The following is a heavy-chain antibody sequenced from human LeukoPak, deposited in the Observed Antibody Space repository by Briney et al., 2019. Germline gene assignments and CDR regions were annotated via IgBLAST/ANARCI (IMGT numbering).Heavy chain of an antibody. CDR3: ARGEYLFDY. CDR1: GGSISSYY. J-gene: IGHJ4*02. V-gene: IGHV4-59*01. Sequence: SETLSLTCTVSGGSISSYYWSWIRQPPGKGLEWIGYIHYSGSTNYNPSLKSRVTISVDTSKNQFSLKLSSVTAAGTAVYYCARGEYLFDYWGQGTLVTVSS. CDR2: IHYSGST. D-gene: IGHD6-6*01.